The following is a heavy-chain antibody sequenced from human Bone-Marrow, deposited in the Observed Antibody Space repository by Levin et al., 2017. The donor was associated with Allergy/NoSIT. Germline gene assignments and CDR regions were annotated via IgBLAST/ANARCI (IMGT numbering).Heavy chain of an antibody. Sequence: HPGGSLRLSCAASGFTFSSYVMTWVRQGPGKGLEWVSTISGSGGSTYYADSVKGRFTISRDNSKDTLYLQMNSLRAEDTAVYYCAKDRITMSDYWGQGTLVTVSS. CDR1: GFTFSSYV. V-gene: IGHV3-23*01. CDR2: ISGSGGST. D-gene: IGHD3-22*01. CDR3: AKDRITMSDY. J-gene: IGHJ4*02.